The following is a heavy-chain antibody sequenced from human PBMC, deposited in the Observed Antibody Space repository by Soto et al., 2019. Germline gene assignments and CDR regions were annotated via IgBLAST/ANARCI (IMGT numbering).Heavy chain of an antibody. J-gene: IGHJ4*02. CDR1: GGSIISGGYS. D-gene: IGHD2-21*02. CDR3: ARFRGTAILDY. CDR2: LYHTGNT. V-gene: IGHV4-30-2*01. Sequence: SETLSLTCAVSGGSIISGGYSWSWIRQPPGKALEWIAYLYHTGNTYYRPSLESRVTMSVDRSKNQFSLKLTSVTAADTAVYYCARFRGTAILDYWGQGTLVTVSS.